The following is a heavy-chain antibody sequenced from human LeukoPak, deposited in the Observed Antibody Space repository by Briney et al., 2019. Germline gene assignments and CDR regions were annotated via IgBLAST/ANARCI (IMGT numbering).Heavy chain of an antibody. V-gene: IGHV3-21*06. D-gene: IGHD2-2*01. CDR2: ISSSSDYI. CDR3: GKDLCSSASCYPVDY. CDR1: GFTFSRYS. Sequence: GGSLRLSCAASGFTFSRYSMNWVRQALGKGLEWVSSISSSSDYIYYADSVRGRFTISRDNAENTLYLQMKSLRADDTAVYYCGKDLCSSASCYPVDYWGQGALVTVSS. J-gene: IGHJ4*02.